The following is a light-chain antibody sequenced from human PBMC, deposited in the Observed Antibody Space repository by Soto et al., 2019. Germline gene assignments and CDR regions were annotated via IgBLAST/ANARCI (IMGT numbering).Light chain of an antibody. V-gene: IGLV2-14*01. J-gene: IGLJ1*01. Sequence: QSVLTQPASVSGSPGQSITISCTGTSSDVGGYNYVSWYQQHPGKAPKLMIYEVSNRPSGVSPRFSGSKSGNTASLTISGLQAEDEADYYCSSYTTSNTYVFGTGTKLTVL. CDR2: EVS. CDR3: SSYTTSNTYV. CDR1: SSDVGGYNY.